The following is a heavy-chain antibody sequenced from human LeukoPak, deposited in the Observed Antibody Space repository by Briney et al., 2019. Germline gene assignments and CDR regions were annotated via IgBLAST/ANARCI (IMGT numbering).Heavy chain of an antibody. CDR2: IYPGDSDT. Sequence: GESLKISCKGSGYIFTNYWIAWVRQMPGKGLKWMGIIYPGDSDTRYSPSFQGQVTISADKSISTAYLQWSSLKASDTAMYYCARRSGNFQADYNFDYWGQGTLVTVSS. J-gene: IGHJ4*02. CDR3: ARRSGNFQADYNFDY. CDR1: GYIFTNYW. V-gene: IGHV5-51*01. D-gene: IGHD1-26*01.